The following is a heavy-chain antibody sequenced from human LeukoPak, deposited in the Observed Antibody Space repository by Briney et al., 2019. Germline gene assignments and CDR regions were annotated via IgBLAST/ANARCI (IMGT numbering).Heavy chain of an antibody. CDR3: ARVGVPGARSSWYQFDY. CDR1: GGSISSGDYY. Sequence: SQTLSLTCTVSGGSISSGDYYWSWIRQPPGKGLEWIVYIYYSGTTYYNPSLQSRVTLSVDTHKKQFSLKVSSLTAAETAVYYCARVGVPGARSSWYQFDYWGQGTLVTVSS. CDR2: IYYSGTT. V-gene: IGHV4-30-4*08. J-gene: IGHJ4*02. D-gene: IGHD6-13*01.